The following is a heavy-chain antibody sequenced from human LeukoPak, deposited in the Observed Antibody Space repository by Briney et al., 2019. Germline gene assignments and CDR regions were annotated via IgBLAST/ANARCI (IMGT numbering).Heavy chain of an antibody. CDR3: ATARAILGDDAFDI. D-gene: IGHD3-10*01. J-gene: IGHJ3*02. V-gene: IGHV1-24*01. CDR2: FDPEDGET. Sequence: ASVKVSCKVSGYTLTELSMHWVRQAPGKGLEWMGGFDPEDGETIYAQKFQGRVTMTEDTSTDTAYMELSSLRSEDTAVYYCATARAILGDDAFDIWGQGTMVTVSS. CDR1: GYTLTELS.